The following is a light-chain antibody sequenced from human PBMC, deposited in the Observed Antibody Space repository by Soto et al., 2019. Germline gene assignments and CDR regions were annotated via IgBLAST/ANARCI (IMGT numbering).Light chain of an antibody. V-gene: IGKV3-11*01. Sequence: EIVLTQSPDTLSLSPGERATLSCRASQSVGSSLAWYQQKPGQAPRLLIYDASNRATGIPARFSGSGSGTDFSLTISILEPEDFAVYYCQQRSNWPPEVTFGPGTKVDIQ. CDR3: QQRSNWPPEVT. CDR1: QSVGSS. J-gene: IGKJ3*01. CDR2: DAS.